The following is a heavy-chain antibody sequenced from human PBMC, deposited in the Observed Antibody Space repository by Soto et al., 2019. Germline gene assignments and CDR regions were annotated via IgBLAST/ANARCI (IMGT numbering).Heavy chain of an antibody. CDR3: ARAAMHRSCWYLGFGP. Sequence: SVKVSCNTSGGTSSRHAINWGRQAPGQGLEWMGGVIPLFGTTNYAQKFKGRVTISADESTSKAYMKMSSLTSEDAAVYYCARAAMHRSCWYLGFGPWGPGTLGTVSS. J-gene: IGHJ5*02. D-gene: IGHD6-13*01. V-gene: IGHV1-69*13. CDR2: VIPLFGTT. CDR1: GGTSSRHA.